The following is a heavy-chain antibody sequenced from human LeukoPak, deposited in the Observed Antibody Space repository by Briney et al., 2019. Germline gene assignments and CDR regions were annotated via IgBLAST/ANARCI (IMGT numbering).Heavy chain of an antibody. CDR3: ARENDILTGYYFAFDI. D-gene: IGHD3-9*01. Sequence: SSETLSLTCTVSGGSISSYYWSWIRQPPGKGLEWIGYIYYSGSTNYNPPLKSRVTISVDTSKNQFSLKLSPVTAADTAVYYCARENDILTGYYFAFDIWGQGTMVTVSS. V-gene: IGHV4-59*01. CDR2: IYYSGST. CDR1: GGSISSYY. J-gene: IGHJ3*02.